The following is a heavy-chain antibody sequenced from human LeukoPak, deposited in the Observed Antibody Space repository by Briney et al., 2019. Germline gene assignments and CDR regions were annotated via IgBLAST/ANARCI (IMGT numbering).Heavy chain of an antibody. D-gene: IGHD2-15*01. J-gene: IGHJ4*02. V-gene: IGHV3-74*01. CDR1: GFTFSNYW. Sequence: GGSLRLSCAASGFTFSNYWMHWVRQAPGKGLVWVSRINSDGSNTRYADSVKGRFTISRDNSKNTLYLQMNSLTIEDTAVYYCARGAKGVVDDWGQGTLVTVSS. CDR3: ARGAKGVVDD. CDR2: INSDGSNT.